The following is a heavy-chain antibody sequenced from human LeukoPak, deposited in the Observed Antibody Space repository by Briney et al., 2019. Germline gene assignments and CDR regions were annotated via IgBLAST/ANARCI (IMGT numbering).Heavy chain of an antibody. V-gene: IGHV4-39*01. CDR1: GGSISSSSYY. CDR2: IYYSGST. CDR3: ASPYGSGSYLGY. D-gene: IGHD3-10*01. Sequence: SETLSLTCTVSGGSISSSSYYWGWIRQPPGKGLEWIGSIYYSGSTYYNPSLKSRVTISVDTSKNQSSLKLSSVTAADTAVYYCASPYGSGSYLGYWGQGTLVTVSS. J-gene: IGHJ4*02.